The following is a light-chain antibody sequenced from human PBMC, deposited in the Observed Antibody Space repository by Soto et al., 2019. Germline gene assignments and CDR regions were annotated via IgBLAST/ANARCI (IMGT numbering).Light chain of an antibody. Sequence: QAVVTQPPSVSGAPGQRVTISCTGSGSNIGAGYDVHWYQQLPGTAPKLLIYGNSNRPSGVPDRFSGSKSGTSASLAITGLQAEDEADYYCQSYDSSLDVVFGGGTKVTVL. CDR3: QSYDSSLDVV. J-gene: IGLJ2*01. V-gene: IGLV1-40*01. CDR2: GNS. CDR1: GSNIGAGYD.